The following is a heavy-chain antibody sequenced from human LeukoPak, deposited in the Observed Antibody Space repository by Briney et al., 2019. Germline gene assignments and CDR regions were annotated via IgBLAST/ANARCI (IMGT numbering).Heavy chain of an antibody. V-gene: IGHV3-74*01. CDR1: GFTFGSPW. CDR3: AREPTYSSSLDY. Sequence: PGGSLRLSCAASGFTFGSPWMHWVRQAPGKGLVWVSRINSDGSATAYADSVKGRFTISRDNAENTLYLQMNSLRAEDTAVYYCAREPTYSSSLDYWGQGTLVTVSS. J-gene: IGHJ4*02. D-gene: IGHD6-6*01. CDR2: INSDGSAT.